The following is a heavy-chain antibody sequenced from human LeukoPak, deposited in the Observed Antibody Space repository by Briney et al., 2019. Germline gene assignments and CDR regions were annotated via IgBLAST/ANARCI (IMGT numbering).Heavy chain of an antibody. Sequence: GGSLRLSCSASGITFSRDVMYWVRQAPGKGLEYVSGISSDGGSTNYADSVKGRFTISRDNSKNTLYLQMSSLRGEDTAIYYCARHLAGDSLYRHFDYWGQGTLVTVSS. CDR2: ISSDGGST. CDR3: ARHLAGDSLYRHFDY. J-gene: IGHJ4*02. V-gene: IGHV3-64D*08. D-gene: IGHD5/OR15-5a*01. CDR1: GITFSRDV.